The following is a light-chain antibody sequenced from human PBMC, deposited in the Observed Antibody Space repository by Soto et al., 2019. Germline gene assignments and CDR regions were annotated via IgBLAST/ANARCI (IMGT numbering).Light chain of an antibody. CDR3: QQYGSSPWT. CDR2: GAS. CDR1: QSVSSN. J-gene: IGKJ1*01. Sequence: EVVMTQSPATLSVCPGERATLSCRASQSVSSNLAWYQQKPGQAPRLLIYGASTRATGIPARFSGSGSGTEFTLTISSLQSEDFAVYYCQQYGSSPWTFGQGTKVDIK. V-gene: IGKV3-15*01.